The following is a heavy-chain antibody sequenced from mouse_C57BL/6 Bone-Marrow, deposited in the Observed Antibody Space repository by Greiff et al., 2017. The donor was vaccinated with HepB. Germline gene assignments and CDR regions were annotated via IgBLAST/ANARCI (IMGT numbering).Heavy chain of an antibody. CDR2: IRNKANGYTT. D-gene: IGHD2-4*01. CDR3: SRYAHDDGLFDY. V-gene: IGHV7-3*01. CDR1: GFTFTDYY. Sequence: EVQGVESGGGLVQPGGSLSLSCAASGFTFTDYYMSWVRQPPGKALEWLGFIRNKANGYTTEYSASVKGRFTISRANSQSILYLQMKALRAEDSATYDCSRYAHDDGLFDYWGQGTTLTVSA. J-gene: IGHJ2*01.